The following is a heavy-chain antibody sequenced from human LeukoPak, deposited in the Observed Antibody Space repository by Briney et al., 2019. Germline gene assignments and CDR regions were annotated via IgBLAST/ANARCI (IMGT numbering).Heavy chain of an antibody. Sequence: GGSLRLSCTVSGFTVSSNSMSWVRQAPGKGLEWVSFIYSDNTHYSDPVKGRFTISRDNSKNTLYLQMNSLRAEDTAVYYCARRAGAYSHPYDYWGQGTLVTVSS. J-gene: IGHJ4*02. CDR3: ARRAGAYSHPYDY. CDR1: GFTVSSNS. D-gene: IGHD4/OR15-4a*01. V-gene: IGHV3-53*01. CDR2: IYSDNT.